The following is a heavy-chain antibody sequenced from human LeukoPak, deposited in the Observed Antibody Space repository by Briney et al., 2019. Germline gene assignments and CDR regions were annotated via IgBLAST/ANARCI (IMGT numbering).Heavy chain of an antibody. Sequence: GGSLRLSCAASGFTFNLFSMNWVRQAPGKGLEWLLYISNTGDTIYYADSVKGRFAIARDNAKDTVYLQMSGLRAEDTAVYYCAKHLGYCSGGSCRTTEYFQHWGQGTLVTVSS. V-gene: IGHV3-48*01. CDR2: ISNTGDTI. CDR3: AKHLGYCSGGSCRTTEYFQH. J-gene: IGHJ1*01. CDR1: GFTFNLFS. D-gene: IGHD2-15*01.